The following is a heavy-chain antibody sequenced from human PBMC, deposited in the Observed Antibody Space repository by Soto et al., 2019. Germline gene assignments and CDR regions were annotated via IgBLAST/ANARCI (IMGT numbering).Heavy chain of an antibody. Sequence: ASVKVSCKASGGTFRTYAILWVRQAPGQGLEWMGGIIPLLGTPNYAQKFQGRVTITADESTSTAYMELSSLRSEDTAVYYCARGVRPDYYYYGMDVWGQGTTVTVSS. V-gene: IGHV1-69*13. CDR1: GGTFRTYA. CDR2: IIPLLGTP. CDR3: ARGVRPDYYYYGMDV. J-gene: IGHJ6*02. D-gene: IGHD6-6*01.